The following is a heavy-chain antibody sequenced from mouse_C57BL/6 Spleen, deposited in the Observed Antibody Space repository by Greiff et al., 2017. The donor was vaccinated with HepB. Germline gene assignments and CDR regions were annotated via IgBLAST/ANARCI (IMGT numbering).Heavy chain of an antibody. D-gene: IGHD1-1*01. CDR3: ARGTTVVAPGNYFDY. Sequence: QVQLKQSGAELVRPGTSVKVSCKASGYAFTNYLIEWVKQRPGQGLEWIGVINPGSGGTNYNEKFKGKATLTADKSSSTAYMQLSSLTSEDSAVYFCARGTTVVAPGNYFDYWGQGTTLTVSS. CDR2: INPGSGGT. CDR1: GYAFTNYL. J-gene: IGHJ2*01. V-gene: IGHV1-54*01.